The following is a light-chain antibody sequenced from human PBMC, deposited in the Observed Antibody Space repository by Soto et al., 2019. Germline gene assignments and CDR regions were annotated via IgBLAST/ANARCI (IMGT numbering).Light chain of an antibody. CDR2: GAS. V-gene: IGKV3D-7*01. CDR3: HQDYTFPRT. CDR1: QSISSSY. Sequence: EIVMTQSPATLSLSPGERATLSCRASQSISSSYLSWYQQKPGQAPRLLIYGASTRATDIPARFSGSGSGTDFSLSISSVQPVDFAVYYCHQDYTFPRTFGGGTKVEIK. J-gene: IGKJ4*01.